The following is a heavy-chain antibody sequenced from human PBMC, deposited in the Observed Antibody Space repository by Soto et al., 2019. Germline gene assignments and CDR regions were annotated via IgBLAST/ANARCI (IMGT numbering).Heavy chain of an antibody. Sequence: QVQLVESGGGVVQPGRSLRLSCAASGFTFSSYGMHWVRQAPGKGLEWVAVIWFDGTNKYYADSVKGRFTISRDNSKNTLYLQMNSLRAEDTDVYYCARDRGYSGYDSPRYYYGMDVWGQGTTVTVSS. D-gene: IGHD5-12*01. J-gene: IGHJ6*02. CDR2: IWFDGTNK. CDR3: ARDRGYSGYDSPRYYYGMDV. CDR1: GFTFSSYG. V-gene: IGHV3-33*01.